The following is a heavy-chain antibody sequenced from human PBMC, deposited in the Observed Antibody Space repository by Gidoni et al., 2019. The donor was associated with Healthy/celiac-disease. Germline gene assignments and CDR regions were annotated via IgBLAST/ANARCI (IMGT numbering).Heavy chain of an antibody. CDR3: ASVNIVGASFDY. Sequence: QLQLQESGPGLVKPSETLSLTCTGSGGAISSSSYYWGWIRQPPGKGLEWIGSIYYSGRTYYHPSLKSRVTISVDTSKNQFSLKLSSVTAADTAVYYCASVNIVGASFDYWGQGTLVTVSS. D-gene: IGHD1-26*01. CDR2: IYYSGRT. V-gene: IGHV4-39*01. CDR1: GGAISSSSYY. J-gene: IGHJ4*02.